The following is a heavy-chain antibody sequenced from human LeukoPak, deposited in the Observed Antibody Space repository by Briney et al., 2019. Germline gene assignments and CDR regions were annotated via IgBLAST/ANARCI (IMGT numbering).Heavy chain of an antibody. CDR2: INPYSGDT. D-gene: IGHD2-15*01. J-gene: IGHJ4*02. CDR3: ARASVENTLRIDDY. V-gene: IGHV1-2*02. Sequence: ASVKVSCKASGYTFTYYYMHWVRQAPGQGLEWMGWINPYSGDTNYAQKFQGRVTMTRDTSITTAYMDPSRLKSDDTAVYYCARASVENTLRIDDYWGQGTLVTVSS. CDR1: GYTFTYYY.